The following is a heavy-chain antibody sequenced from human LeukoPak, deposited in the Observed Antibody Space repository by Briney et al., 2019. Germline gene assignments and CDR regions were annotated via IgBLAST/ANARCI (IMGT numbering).Heavy chain of an antibody. CDR3: ARVLHKRNYDSSDYYGY. Sequence: PGGSLRLSCAASGFTFSSYSMNCVRQAPGKGLEWVSYISSSSSTIYYADSVKGRSTISRDNAKNSLYLQMNSLRAEDTAVYYCARVLHKRNYDSSDYYGYWGQGILVTVSS. D-gene: IGHD3-22*01. J-gene: IGHJ4*02. V-gene: IGHV3-48*01. CDR1: GFTFSSYS. CDR2: ISSSSSTI.